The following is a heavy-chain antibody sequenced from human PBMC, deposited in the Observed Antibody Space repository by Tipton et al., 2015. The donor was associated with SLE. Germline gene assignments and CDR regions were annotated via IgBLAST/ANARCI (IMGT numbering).Heavy chain of an antibody. CDR1: GGSFSGYY. V-gene: IGHV4-34*01. D-gene: IGHD4-17*01. CDR3: ARIRGGGTTVTRDAFDI. Sequence: TLSLTCAVYGGSFSGYYWSWIRQPPGKGLEWIGEINHSGSTSYNPSLKSRVTISVDTSRNQLSLKLSSVTAADTAVYYCARIRGGGTTVTRDAFDIWGQGTMVTVSS. J-gene: IGHJ3*02. CDR2: INHSGST.